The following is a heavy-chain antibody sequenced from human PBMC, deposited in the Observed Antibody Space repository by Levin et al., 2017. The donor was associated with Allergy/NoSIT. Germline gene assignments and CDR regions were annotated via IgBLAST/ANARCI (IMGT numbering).Heavy chain of an antibody. CDR2: IYYSGST. Sequence: SETLSLTCTVSGGSISSYYWSWIRQPPGKGLEWIGYIYYSGSTNYNPSLKSRVTISVDTSKNQFSLKLSSVTAADTAVYYCARQYGRIFDYWGQGTLVTVSS. CDR1: GGSISSYY. CDR3: ARQYGRIFDY. J-gene: IGHJ4*02. V-gene: IGHV4-59*08. D-gene: IGHD4-17*01.